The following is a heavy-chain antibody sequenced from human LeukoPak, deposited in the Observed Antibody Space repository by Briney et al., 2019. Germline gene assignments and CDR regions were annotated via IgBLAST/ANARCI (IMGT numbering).Heavy chain of an antibody. V-gene: IGHV4-34*01. D-gene: IGHD5-18*01. J-gene: IGHJ4*02. CDR3: ARGRGYSYGLKFYSFDY. CDR2: INHSGST. Sequence: SETLSLTCAVYGGSFSGYYWSWIRQPPGKGLEWIGEINHSGSTNYNPSLKSRVTISVDTSKNQFSLKLISVTAADTAVYYCARGRGYSYGLKFYSFDYWGQGTLVTVSS. CDR1: GGSFSGYY.